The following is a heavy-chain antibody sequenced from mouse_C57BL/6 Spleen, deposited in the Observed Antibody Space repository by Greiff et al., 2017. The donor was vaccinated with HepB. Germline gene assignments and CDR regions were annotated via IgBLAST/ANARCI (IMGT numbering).Heavy chain of an antibody. CDR3: AGGYYGYDGFAY. Sequence: VQLQQSGPELVKPGASVKMSCKASGYTFTDYNMHWVKQSHGKSLEWIGYINPNNGGTSYNQKFKGKATLTVNKSSSTAYMELRSLTSEDSAVYYCAGGYYGYDGFAYWGQGTLVTVSA. J-gene: IGHJ3*01. CDR1: GYTFTDYN. D-gene: IGHD2-2*01. V-gene: IGHV1-22*01. CDR2: INPNNGGT.